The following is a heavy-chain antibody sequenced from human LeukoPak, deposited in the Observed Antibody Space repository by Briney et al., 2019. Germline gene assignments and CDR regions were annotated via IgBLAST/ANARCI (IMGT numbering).Heavy chain of an antibody. J-gene: IGHJ5*02. Sequence: SETLSLTCAVYGGSFGGYYWSWIRQPPGKGLEWVGEINHSGSTNYNPSLKSRVTISVDTSKNQFSLQLSSVTAADTAVYYCARGKNYSNYVGWFDPWGQGTLVTVSS. CDR2: INHSGST. V-gene: IGHV4-34*01. D-gene: IGHD4-11*01. CDR3: ARGKNYSNYVGWFDP. CDR1: GGSFGGYY.